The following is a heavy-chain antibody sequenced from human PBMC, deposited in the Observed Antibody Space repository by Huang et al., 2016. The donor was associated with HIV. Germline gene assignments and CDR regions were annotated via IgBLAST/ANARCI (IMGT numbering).Heavy chain of an antibody. CDR3: ARDPTRELYSYGKVTDY. CDR2: ISNSGST. CDR1: GGSMSSHH. D-gene: IGHD5-18*01. V-gene: IGHV4-59*11. J-gene: IGHJ4*02. Sequence: QVQLQESGPGLVKPSETLSLTCTVSGGSMSSHHWSWIRQPPGKGLEWSGSISNSGSTNYNPSLESRVSISVDTSKSHFSLRLTSVTAADTAVYYCARDPTRELYSYGKVTDYWGQGTLVTVSS.